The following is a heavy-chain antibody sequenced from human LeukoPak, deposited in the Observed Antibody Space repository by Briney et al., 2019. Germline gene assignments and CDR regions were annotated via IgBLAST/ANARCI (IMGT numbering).Heavy chain of an antibody. J-gene: IGHJ5*02. CDR2: IYTSGST. CDR3: ARRGGTIVRGAPWLYNWFDT. D-gene: IGHD3-10*01. V-gene: IGHV4-4*09. Sequence: SETLSLTCTVPGGSISSYYWSWIRQPPGKGLEWIGYIYTSGSTNYNPSLKSRVTISVDTSKNQFSLKLSSVTAGDTAVYYCARRGGTIVRGAPWLYNWFDTWGQGTLVTVSS. CDR1: GGSISSYY.